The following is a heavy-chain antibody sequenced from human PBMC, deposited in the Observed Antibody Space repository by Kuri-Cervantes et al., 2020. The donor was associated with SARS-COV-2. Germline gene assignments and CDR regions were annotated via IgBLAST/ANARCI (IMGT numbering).Heavy chain of an antibody. CDR3: ARGFELDY. Sequence: GESLKISCAASGFTLSHNWMSWVRQAPGKGLEWVANIKQDGSEKYYVDSVKGRFAISRDNPKNSLYLQLNSLGAEDTAMYYCARGFELDYWGQGTLVTVSS. J-gene: IGHJ4*02. V-gene: IGHV3-7*03. CDR1: GFTLSHNW. CDR2: IKQDGSEK. D-gene: IGHD5-12*01.